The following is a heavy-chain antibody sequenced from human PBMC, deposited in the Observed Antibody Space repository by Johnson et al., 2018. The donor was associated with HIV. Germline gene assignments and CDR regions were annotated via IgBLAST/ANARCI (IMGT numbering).Heavy chain of an antibody. CDR2: ISYDGSNK. CDR1: RFTFSSYA. Sequence: QVQLVESGGGFVKPGGSLRLSCAASRFTFSSYAMHWVRQAPGKGLEWVAIISYDGSNKNDADSVKGRFTVSRDNSKNTLFVQMNGLRAEDTAVYYCAREGRTGPDTFDIWGQGTMLTVSS. V-gene: IGHV3-30*04. CDR3: AREGRTGPDTFDI. J-gene: IGHJ3*02.